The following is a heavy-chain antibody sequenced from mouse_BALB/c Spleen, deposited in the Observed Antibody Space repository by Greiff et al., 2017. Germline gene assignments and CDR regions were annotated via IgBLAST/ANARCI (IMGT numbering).Heavy chain of an antibody. V-gene: IGHV14-3*02. J-gene: IGHJ4*01. CDR2: IDPANGNT. CDR1: GFNIKDTY. Sequence: VQLQQSGAELVKPGASVKLSCTASGFNIKDTYMHWVKQRPEQGLEWIGRIDPANGNTKYDPKFQGKATITADTSSNTAYLQLSSLTSEDTAVYYCARLGLWDAMDYWGQGTSVTVSS. CDR3: ARLGLWDAMDY. D-gene: IGHD1-1*02.